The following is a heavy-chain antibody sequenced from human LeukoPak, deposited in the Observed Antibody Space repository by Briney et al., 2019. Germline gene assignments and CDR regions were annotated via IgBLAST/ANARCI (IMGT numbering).Heavy chain of an antibody. CDR3: GKDLLNWEFDY. D-gene: IGHD7-27*01. Sequence: GGSLRLSCAASGFILNNNAMSWVRQAPGKGLEWVSALGSDGGNYYAGSVKGRFTISRDNSKNTLYLQMNSLGVEDTAEYYCGKDLLNWEFDYWGQGTLVTVSS. CDR2: LGSDGGN. V-gene: IGHV3-23*01. CDR1: GFILNNNA. J-gene: IGHJ4*02.